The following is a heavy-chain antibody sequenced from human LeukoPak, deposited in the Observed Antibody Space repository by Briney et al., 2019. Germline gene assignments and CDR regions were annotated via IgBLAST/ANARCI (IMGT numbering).Heavy chain of an antibody. CDR3: ARLAQGWGSYGFDY. V-gene: IGHV4-39*01. D-gene: IGHD3-16*01. Sequence: PSETLSLTRTVSGGSISSGGYYWVWIRQPPGKGLEWIATIYYSGSTYYNPSLKSRVTISVDTSKNQFSLKLSSMTAADTAVYYCARLAQGWGSYGFDYWGQGTLVTVSS. J-gene: IGHJ4*02. CDR1: GGSISSGGYY. CDR2: IYYSGST.